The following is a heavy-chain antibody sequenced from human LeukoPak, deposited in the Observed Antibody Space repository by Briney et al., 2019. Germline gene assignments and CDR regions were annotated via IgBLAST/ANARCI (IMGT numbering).Heavy chain of an antibody. J-gene: IGHJ4*02. CDR1: GGSISSYY. D-gene: IGHD2-21*02. V-gene: IGHV4-59*08. Sequence: SETLSLTCTVSGGSISSYYWSWIRQPPGKGLEWIGYIYYSGSTNYNPSLKSRVTISVDTSKNQFSLKLSSVTAADTAVYYCARKGVTAEDLWGQGTLVTVSS. CDR3: ARKGVTAEDL. CDR2: IYYSGST.